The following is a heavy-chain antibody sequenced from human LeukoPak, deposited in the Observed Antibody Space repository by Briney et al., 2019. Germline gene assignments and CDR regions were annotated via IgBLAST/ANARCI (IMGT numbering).Heavy chain of an antibody. J-gene: IGHJ3*02. CDR2: ISSNGGST. Sequence: GGSLRLSCAASGFTFSSYAMHWVRQAPGKGLEYVSAISSNGGSTYYANSMKGRFTISRDNSKNTLYLQMGSLRAEDMAVYYCARDLYYDSSGYYSGDDAFDIWGQGTMVTVSS. CDR1: GFTFSSYA. D-gene: IGHD3-22*01. V-gene: IGHV3-64*01. CDR3: ARDLYYDSSGYYSGDDAFDI.